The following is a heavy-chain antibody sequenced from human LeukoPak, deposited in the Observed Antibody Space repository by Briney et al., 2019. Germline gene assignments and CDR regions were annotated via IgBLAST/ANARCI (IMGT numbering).Heavy chain of an antibody. CDR2: INHSGST. J-gene: IGHJ6*03. CDR1: GGSFSGYY. D-gene: IGHD3-10*01. V-gene: IGHV4-34*01. CDR3: ARRTRYYGSGSYLRYYYYYMDV. Sequence: SETLSLTCAVYGGSFSGYYWSWIRQPPGKGLEWIGEINHSGSTNYNPSLKSRVTISVDTSKNQFSLKLSSVTAADTAVYYCARRTRYYGSGSYLRYYYYYMDVWGKGTTVTISS.